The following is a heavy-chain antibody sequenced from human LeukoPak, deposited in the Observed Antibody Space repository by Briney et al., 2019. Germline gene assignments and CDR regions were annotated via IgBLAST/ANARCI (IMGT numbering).Heavy chain of an antibody. J-gene: IGHJ4*02. CDR3: ARGQGRTDYCDYTIDY. D-gene: IGHD4-17*01. V-gene: IGHV3-13*01. CDR1: GFTFSSYD. CDR2: IGTAGDT. Sequence: GGSLRLSCAASGFTFSSYDMHWVRQATGKGLEWVSAIGTAGDTYYPGSVKGRFTISRENDKNSLYLQMNSLRARDTDLYYCARGQGRTDYCDYTIDYWGQGALVTVSS.